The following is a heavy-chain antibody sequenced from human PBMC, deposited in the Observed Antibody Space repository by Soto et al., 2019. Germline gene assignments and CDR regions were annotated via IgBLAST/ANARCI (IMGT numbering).Heavy chain of an antibody. V-gene: IGHV3-7*03. D-gene: IGHD2-2*01. CDR1: GFTFSGDW. CDR2: IKEDGSGK. J-gene: IGHJ4*02. CDR3: AKVRVGCSSTSCYGFAY. Sequence: PGGSLRLSCAASGFTFSGDWMSWVRQAPGKGLEWVANIKEDGSGKYYVDSVKGRFTISRDNAKNTLYLQMNSLRAEDTAVYYCAKVRVGCSSTSCYGFAYWGQGTLVTVSS.